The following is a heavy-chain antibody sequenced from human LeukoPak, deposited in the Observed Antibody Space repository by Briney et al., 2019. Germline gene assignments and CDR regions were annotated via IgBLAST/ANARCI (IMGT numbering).Heavy chain of an antibody. V-gene: IGHV4-59*01. D-gene: IGHD3-22*01. J-gene: IGHJ4*02. Sequence: PSETLSLTCTVSGGSISSYYWSWIRQPPGKGLEWIGYIYYSGSTNYNPSLKSRVTISVDTSKNQFSLKLSSVTAADTAVYYCARERGYYDSRFDYWGQGTLVTVSS. CDR2: IYYSGST. CDR1: GGSISSYY. CDR3: ARERGYYDSRFDY.